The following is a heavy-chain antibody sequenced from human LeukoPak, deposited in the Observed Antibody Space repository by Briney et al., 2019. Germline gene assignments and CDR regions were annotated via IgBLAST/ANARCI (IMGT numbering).Heavy chain of an antibody. CDR1: GFTFSSYG. Sequence: TGGSLRLSCAASGFTFSSYGMHWVRQAPGKGLEWVAVIWYDGSNKYYADSVKGRFTISRDNSKNTLYLQMNSLGAEDTAVYYCARDRAYSGYDCDAFDIWGQGTMVTVSS. CDR2: IWYDGSNK. V-gene: IGHV3-33*01. D-gene: IGHD5-12*01. CDR3: ARDRAYSGYDCDAFDI. J-gene: IGHJ3*02.